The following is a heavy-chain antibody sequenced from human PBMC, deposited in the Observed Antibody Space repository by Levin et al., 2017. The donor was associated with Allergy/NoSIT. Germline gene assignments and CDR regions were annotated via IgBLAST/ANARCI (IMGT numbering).Heavy chain of an antibody. J-gene: IGHJ4*02. CDR1: GGSVSSGVYY. CDR3: ARGRDAYKLGF. D-gene: IGHD1-14*01. V-gene: IGHV4-31*03. Sequence: SETLSLTCTVSGGSVSSGVYYWGWIRQHPGKGLGCIGYIHPSGSTNYNPSLNSRVTMSVDMSKNQISLKMISVTAADTAVYYCARGRDAYKLGFWGQGTLVTVSS. CDR2: IHPSGST.